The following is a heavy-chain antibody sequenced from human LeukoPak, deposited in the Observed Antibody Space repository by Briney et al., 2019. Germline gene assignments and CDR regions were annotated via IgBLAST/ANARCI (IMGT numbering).Heavy chain of an antibody. CDR3: ARDTGYNTFDY. J-gene: IGHJ4*02. Sequence: GGSLRLSCVASGFTFSAYWMSWVRQALGKGLEWVADIKEDGSDEYYVDSVKGRFTISRDNAKNSLYLQMNSLRAEDTAMYYCARDTGYNTFDYWGQGTLVTVSS. V-gene: IGHV3-7*05. D-gene: IGHD5-24*01. CDR1: GFTFSAYW. CDR2: IKEDGSDE.